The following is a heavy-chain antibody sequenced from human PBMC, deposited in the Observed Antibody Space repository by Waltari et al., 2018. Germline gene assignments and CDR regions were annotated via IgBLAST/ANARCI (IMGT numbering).Heavy chain of an antibody. V-gene: IGHV1-18*04. CDR3: ARVSIFGVVIGESYGMDV. CDR1: GYTFTSYG. D-gene: IGHD3-3*01. CDR2: ISAYNGNT. Sequence: QVQLVQSGAEVKKPGASVKVSCKASGYTFTSYGISWVRQAPGQGLEWMGWISAYNGNTNYAQKLQGRVTMTTDTSTSTAYMGLRSLRSDDTAVYYCARVSIFGVVIGESYGMDVWGQGTTVTVSS. J-gene: IGHJ6*02.